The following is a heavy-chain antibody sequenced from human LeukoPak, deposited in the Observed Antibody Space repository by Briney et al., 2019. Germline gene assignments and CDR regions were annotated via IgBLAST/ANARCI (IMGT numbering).Heavy chain of an antibody. D-gene: IGHD3-9*01. CDR1: EGTFSNSA. Sequence: ASVKVSCKASEGTFSNSAISWVRQAPGQGLEWMGGIIPILGTSAYAQRFQGRVTITADRSTSTAYMELSSLRSEDTAVYYCATSHYDIVGYYYMDVWDKGTSVTISS. J-gene: IGHJ6*03. CDR2: IIPILGTS. V-gene: IGHV1-69*06. CDR3: ATSHYDIVGYYYMDV.